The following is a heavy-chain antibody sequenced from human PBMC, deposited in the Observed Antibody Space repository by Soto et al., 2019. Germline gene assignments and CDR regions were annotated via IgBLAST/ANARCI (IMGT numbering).Heavy chain of an antibody. D-gene: IGHD5-18*01. V-gene: IGHV3-66*01. J-gene: IGHJ4*02. CDR2: IYSGGNT. CDR1: GFTVNGNY. CDR3: ARDMGRYSYGNLDY. Sequence: EVQLVESGGGLVQPGVSLRLSCAASGFTVNGNYMNWVRQAPGKGLEWVSVIYSGGNTYYADSVKGRFTISRDNSKNTLYLQMNSLRAEDTAVYYCARDMGRYSYGNLDYWCQGTLVPVTS.